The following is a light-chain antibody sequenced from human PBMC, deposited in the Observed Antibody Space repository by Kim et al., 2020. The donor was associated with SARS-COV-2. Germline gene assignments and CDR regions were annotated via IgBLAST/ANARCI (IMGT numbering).Light chain of an antibody. CDR1: QSISSW. CDR2: KAS. Sequence: DIQMTQSPSTLSASVGDRFTITCRASQSISSWLAWYQQKPGKAPKLLIYKASSLESGVPSRFSGSGSGTEFTLTISSLQPDDFATYYCQQYNSYSYTFGQGTKLEI. V-gene: IGKV1-5*03. J-gene: IGKJ2*01. CDR3: QQYNSYSYT.